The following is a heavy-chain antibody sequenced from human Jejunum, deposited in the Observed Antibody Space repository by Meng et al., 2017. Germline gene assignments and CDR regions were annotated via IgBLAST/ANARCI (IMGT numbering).Heavy chain of an antibody. CDR1: GGSISDYY. Sequence: QVKLQQWGAGLLKPSETLSLTCAVYGGSISDYYWTWIRQPPGKGLEWIGKINDSGSTNYNPSLKSRVTISVDTSKSQFYLRVSSVTAADTAVYYCARGNEYSNYGADFWGQGTLVTVSS. J-gene: IGHJ4*02. CDR2: INDSGST. CDR3: ARGNEYSNYGADF. V-gene: IGHV4-34*01. D-gene: IGHD4-11*01.